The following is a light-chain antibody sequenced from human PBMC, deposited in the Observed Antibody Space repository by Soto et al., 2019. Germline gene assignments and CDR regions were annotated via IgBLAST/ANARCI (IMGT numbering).Light chain of an antibody. V-gene: IGLV1-44*01. CDR3: AAWDDRLNGWV. CDR2: TDI. J-gene: IGLJ3*02. CDR1: SSNIGSNY. Sequence: QSVLTQPPSASGTPGQRVTISCSGSSSNIGSNYVYWYQQLPGTAPKLLIYTDIHRPAGVPDRFSGSKSGTSASLAISGLQSEDEADYYCAAWDDRLNGWVFGGGTQLTVL.